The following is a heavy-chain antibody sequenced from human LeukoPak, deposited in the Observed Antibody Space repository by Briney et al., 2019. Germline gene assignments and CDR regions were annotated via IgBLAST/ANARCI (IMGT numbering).Heavy chain of an antibody. V-gene: IGHV3-23*01. Sequence: GGSLRLSCAASGFTFSSYAMSWVRQAPGKGLEWVSAISGSGGSTYYADSVKGRFTISRDNSKNTLYLQMNSLRAEDTAVYYCAKDPLDYGGYGPLDYYYGMDVWGQGTTVTVSS. D-gene: IGHD4-17*01. CDR3: AKDPLDYGGYGPLDYYYGMDV. CDR2: ISGSGGST. J-gene: IGHJ6*02. CDR1: GFTFSSYA.